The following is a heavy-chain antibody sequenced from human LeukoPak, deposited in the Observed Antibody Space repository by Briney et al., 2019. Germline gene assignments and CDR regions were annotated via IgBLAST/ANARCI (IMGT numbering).Heavy chain of an antibody. CDR1: GFTFSKYA. J-gene: IGHJ2*01. Sequence: GGSLRLSCAASGFTFSKYAMHWVRQAPGKGLEYVSAISRNGGSTYYANSVQGRFTISRDNSKNTLYLQMGSLRAEDMAVYYCARDWAGAVRWYFDLWGRGTLVTVPS. V-gene: IGHV3-64*01. D-gene: IGHD3-16*01. CDR2: ISRNGGST. CDR3: ARDWAGAVRWYFDL.